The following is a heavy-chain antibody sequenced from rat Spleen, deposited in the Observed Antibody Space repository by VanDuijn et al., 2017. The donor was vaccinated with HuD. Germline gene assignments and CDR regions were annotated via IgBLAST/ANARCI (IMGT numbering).Heavy chain of an antibody. Sequence: EVQLVESGGGLVQPGRSLKLSCAASGFTFSDYAMNWIRQAPTKGLEWVASISPSGGSTYYRHSVKGRFTFSRDNARSTLYLQMDSLRSEDTATYYCARSDGTHYYLPFADWGQGTLVTVSS. CDR2: ISPSGGST. V-gene: IGHV5S23*01. CDR3: ARSDGTHYYLPFAD. J-gene: IGHJ3*01. CDR1: GFTFSDYA. D-gene: IGHD1-12*02.